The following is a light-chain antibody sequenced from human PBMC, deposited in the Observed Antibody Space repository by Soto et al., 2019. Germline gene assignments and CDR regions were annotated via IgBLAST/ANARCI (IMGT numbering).Light chain of an antibody. CDR2: GAS. CDR3: QQYNNWWT. Sequence: EIVMTQSPATLSVSPGERATLSCRASQSVTSNLAWFQHKPGQAPRLLMYGASTRAAGIPDRFSGSGSGTEFTLTSSGLQSEDFAVYYCQQYNNWWTFGQGTKVEIK. J-gene: IGKJ1*01. CDR1: QSVTSN. V-gene: IGKV3-15*01.